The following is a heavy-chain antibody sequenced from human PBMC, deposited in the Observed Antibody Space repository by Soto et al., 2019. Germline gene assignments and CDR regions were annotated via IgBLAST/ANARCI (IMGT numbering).Heavy chain of an antibody. J-gene: IGHJ4*02. V-gene: IGHV4-61*01. CDR2: IYYSGTT. D-gene: IGHD3-10*01. Sequence: SETLSLTCTVSGGSVDSNRYYWAWIRQPPGKGLEWIGYIYYSGTTSYNPSLNSRVTISVDTSKNQFSLKLNSVTAADTAVYYCARESYYGSGATVVSYWGLGTLVTVSS. CDR3: ARESYYGSGATVVSY. CDR1: GGSVDSNRYY.